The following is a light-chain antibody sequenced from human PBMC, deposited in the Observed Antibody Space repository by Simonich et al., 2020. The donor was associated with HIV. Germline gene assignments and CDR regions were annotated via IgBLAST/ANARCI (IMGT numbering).Light chain of an antibody. CDR2: GAS. CDR3: QQYDNWPPL. CDR1: QSVTSN. Sequence: KVMTQSPATLSVSPGETATLSCRASQSVTSNLAWYQQKPGQAPRLLIYGASTRATGIPGRVSGSGSGTEFTLTISSMQSEDFAVYYCQQYDNWPPLFGPGTKVDI. J-gene: IGKJ3*01. V-gene: IGKV3-15*01.